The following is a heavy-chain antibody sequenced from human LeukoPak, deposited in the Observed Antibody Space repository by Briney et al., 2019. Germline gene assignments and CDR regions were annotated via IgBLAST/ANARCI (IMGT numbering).Heavy chain of an antibody. D-gene: IGHD5-18*01. Sequence: PGGSLRLSCAASGFTFGSYWMSGVRQAPGKGLEWVAKIKQDGSEESYVDSVKGRFTISRDNAKNSLFLQMNSLRAEDTAVYYCARGASGIQLWFFDTWGQGTLVRVSS. J-gene: IGHJ5*02. CDR1: GFTFGSYW. CDR2: IKQDGSEE. CDR3: ARGASGIQLWFFDT. V-gene: IGHV3-7*01.